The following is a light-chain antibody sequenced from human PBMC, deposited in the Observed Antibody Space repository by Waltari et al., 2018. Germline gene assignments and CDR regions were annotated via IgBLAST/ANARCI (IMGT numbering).Light chain of an antibody. CDR2: EVS. J-gene: IGLJ1*01. CDR1: GNHVVAFAF. Sequence: QSALPQPASVSGSPGQSITISCSGTGNHVVAFAFVSCYQQHPGKAPHLIIYEVSNRPSGISNRFSASKSGNTAALTISGLQAEDEADYYCSSYTTSSAPGVFGTGTRVTVL. V-gene: IGLV2-14*01. CDR3: SSYTTSSAPGV.